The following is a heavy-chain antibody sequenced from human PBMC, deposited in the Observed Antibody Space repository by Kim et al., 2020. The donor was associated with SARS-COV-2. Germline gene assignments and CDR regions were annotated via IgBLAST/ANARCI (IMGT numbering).Heavy chain of an antibody. CDR3: ARGIRYSGYDFHYYYGMDV. J-gene: IGHJ6*02. Sequence: ASVKVSCKASGYTFTSYYMHWVRQAPGQGLEWMGIINPSGGSTNYAQKFQGRVTMTRDTSTSTVYMEVSSLRSEDTVVYYCARGIRYSGYDFHYYYGMDVWGQGTTVTVSS. V-gene: IGHV1-46*01. CDR1: GYTFTSYY. D-gene: IGHD5-12*01. CDR2: INPSGGST.